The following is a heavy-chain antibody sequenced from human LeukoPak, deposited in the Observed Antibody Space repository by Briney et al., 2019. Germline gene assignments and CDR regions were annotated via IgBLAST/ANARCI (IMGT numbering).Heavy chain of an antibody. CDR1: GFTFDNFA. V-gene: IGHV3-30*04. D-gene: IGHD6-13*01. CDR2: IFYDGTIY. J-gene: IGHJ4*02. CDR3: ASKAAAFYFDY. Sequence: GGSLRLSCTASGFTFDNFAMHWVRQAPGKGLEWVAVIFYDGTIYYYADSVKGRFTISRDNSRNTLYLQMNSLRTEDTAVYYCASKAAAFYFDYWGQGALVTVSS.